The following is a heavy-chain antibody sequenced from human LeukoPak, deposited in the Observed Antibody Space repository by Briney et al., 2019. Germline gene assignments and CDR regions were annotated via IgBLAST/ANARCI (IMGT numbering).Heavy chain of an antibody. Sequence: PSETLSLTCTVSGGSISSYYWSWIRQPPGKGLEWIGYIYYSGSTNYNPSLKSRVTISVDTSKNQFSLKLSSVTAADTAVYYCARWDDSSSSEYYFDYWGQGTLVTVSS. CDR1: GGSISSYY. J-gene: IGHJ4*02. D-gene: IGHD6-6*01. CDR2: IYYSGST. V-gene: IGHV4-59*08. CDR3: ARWDDSSSSEYYFDY.